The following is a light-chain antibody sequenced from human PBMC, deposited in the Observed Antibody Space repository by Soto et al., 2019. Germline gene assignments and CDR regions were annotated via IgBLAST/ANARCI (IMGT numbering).Light chain of an antibody. V-gene: IGKV3-15*01. Sequence: EVVMTQSPATLSVSPGDSATLSCRASEGVGTNLAWYQQTPGQGPRLLIYATSTRATGIPARFSGSGSGTEFTLTISGLQSEDSAIYYCQQYNKGPPWTFGQGTKVEIK. J-gene: IGKJ1*01. CDR1: EGVGTN. CDR2: ATS. CDR3: QQYNKGPPWT.